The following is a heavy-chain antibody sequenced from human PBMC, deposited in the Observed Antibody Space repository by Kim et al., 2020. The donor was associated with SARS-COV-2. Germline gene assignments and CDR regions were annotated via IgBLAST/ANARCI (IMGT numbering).Heavy chain of an antibody. V-gene: IGHV1-18*01. D-gene: IGHD1-26*01. CDR2: ISGYFGDT. J-gene: IGHJ4*02. Sequence: ASVKVSCKAFGYTFGSHGISWVRQAPGQGLEWLGWISGYFGDTSYAQKFQGRVTLTTDKSTSTAYMELRSLRSDDTAVYYCARDLRTVGTTDFDYWGQGTLVNVSS. CDR1: GYTFGSHG. CDR3: ARDLRTVGTTDFDY.